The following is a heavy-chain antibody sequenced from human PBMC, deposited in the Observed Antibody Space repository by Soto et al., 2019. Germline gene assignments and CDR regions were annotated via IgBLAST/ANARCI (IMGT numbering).Heavy chain of an antibody. V-gene: IGHV4-30-4*01. CDR3: AREIIPLTTDWYFDL. D-gene: IGHD4-17*01. J-gene: IGHJ2*01. Sequence: SETLSLTCTVSGGSICGGVYYWSWIRQPPGKGLEWIGYIFDSGSTYYNPSLKSRVTISVDTSKNQFSLRLSSVTAADTAVYYCAREIIPLTTDWYFDLWGRGTLVTVSS. CDR1: GGSICGGVYY. CDR2: IFDSGST.